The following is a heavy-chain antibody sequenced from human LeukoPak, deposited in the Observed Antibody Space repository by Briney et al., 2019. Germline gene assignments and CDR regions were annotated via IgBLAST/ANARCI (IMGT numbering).Heavy chain of an antibody. CDR2: ISAYNGNT. J-gene: IGHJ5*02. D-gene: IGHD6-13*01. CDR3: ARDGKTWQQLVSRWFDP. V-gene: IGHV1-18*01. Sequence: GASVKVSCKASGYTFTSYGISWVRQAPGQGLEWMGWISAYNGNTNYAQKLQGRVTMTTDTSTSTAYMELRSLRSDDTAVYYCARDGKTWQQLVSRWFDPWGQGTLVTVSS. CDR1: GYTFTSYG.